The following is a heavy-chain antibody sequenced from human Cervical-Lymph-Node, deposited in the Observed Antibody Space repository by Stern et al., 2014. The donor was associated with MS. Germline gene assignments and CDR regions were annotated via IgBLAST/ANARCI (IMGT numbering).Heavy chain of an antibody. Sequence: QVQLVESGGGVVQPGRSLRLSCAASGFSFSRYAMHWVRQAPGKGLEWVALIWCDGSNPYYADSVTGRFTIARDNSKNTLYLQMNSLRAEDTAVYYCASAYSSSHYYFDYWGQGTLVTVSS. V-gene: IGHV3-33*01. J-gene: IGHJ4*02. CDR1: GFSFSRYA. CDR3: ASAYSSSHYYFDY. D-gene: IGHD6-13*01. CDR2: IWCDGSNP.